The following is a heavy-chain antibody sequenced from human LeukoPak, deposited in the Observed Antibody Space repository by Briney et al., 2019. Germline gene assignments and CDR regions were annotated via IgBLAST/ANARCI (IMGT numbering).Heavy chain of an antibody. CDR2: ISYDGSNK. CDR3: AKDLRRGLRLVVVPAALTLFDY. CDR1: GFSVSSNY. V-gene: IGHV3-30*18. D-gene: IGHD2-2*01. J-gene: IGHJ4*02. Sequence: SGGSLRLSCAASGFSVSSNYMSWVRQAPGKGLEWVAVISYDGSNKYYADPVKGRFTISRDNSKNTLYLQMNSLRAEDTAVYYCAKDLRRGLRLVVVPAALTLFDYWGQGTLVTVSS.